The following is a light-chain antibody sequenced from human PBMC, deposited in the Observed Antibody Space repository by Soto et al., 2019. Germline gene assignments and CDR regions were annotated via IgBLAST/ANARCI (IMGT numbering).Light chain of an antibody. CDR2: EVS. V-gene: IGLV2-14*01. J-gene: IGLJ3*02. CDR3: SSYTSSSTWV. CDR1: SSDVGAYNY. Sequence: QSEMTQPASVSGSPGQSITISCTGTSSDVGAYNYVSWYQQHPGKAPKLMIYEVSNRPSGVSDRFSGSRSGNTASLTISGLQAEDESDYYCSSYTSSSTWVFGGGTKVTVL.